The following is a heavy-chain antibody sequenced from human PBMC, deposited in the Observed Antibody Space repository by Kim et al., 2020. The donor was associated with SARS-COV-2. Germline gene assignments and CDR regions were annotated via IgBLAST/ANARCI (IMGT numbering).Heavy chain of an antibody. CDR1: GFTFSGTW. D-gene: IGHD2-2*01. Sequence: GGSLRLSCEASGFTFSGTWMSWVRQAPGKGLEWVANINQDGNEKYYVDSVEGRFTISRDNAKNLVYLEMNSLRAEDTAVYYCAREGARGLCSTSTCLNRFDPWGQGTLVVVSS. CDR2: INQDGNEK. V-gene: IGHV3-7*03. CDR3: AREGARGLCSTSTCLNRFDP. J-gene: IGHJ5*02.